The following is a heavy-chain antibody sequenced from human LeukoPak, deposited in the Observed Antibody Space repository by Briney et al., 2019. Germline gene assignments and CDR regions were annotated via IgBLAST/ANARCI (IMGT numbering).Heavy chain of an antibody. CDR3: ARGRLIPDY. Sequence: SETLSLTCAVCGGSFSGYYWSWIRQPPGKGLEWIGEINHSGSTNYNPSLKSRVTISVDTSKNQFSLKLSSVTAADTAVYYCARGRLIPDYWGQGTLVTVSS. CDR2: INHSGST. J-gene: IGHJ4*02. V-gene: IGHV4-34*01. CDR1: GGSFSGYY.